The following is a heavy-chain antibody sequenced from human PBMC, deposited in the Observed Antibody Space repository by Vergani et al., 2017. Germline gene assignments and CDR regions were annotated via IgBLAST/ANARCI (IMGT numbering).Heavy chain of an antibody. D-gene: IGHD3-16*01. Sequence: DVDLVESGGGFVQPGGSRRLSCAASGFSFRTFSMFWVRQPPGKGLAWVSKISPDGRTTEYADSVRGRFTISRDNANSMLYLQMNSLKAEDTAVYYCTRDRLDDSYAYFDYWGQGTLVTVSP. V-gene: IGHV3-74*03. CDR1: GFSFRTFS. CDR2: ISPDGRTT. CDR3: TRDRLDDSYAYFDY. J-gene: IGHJ4*02.